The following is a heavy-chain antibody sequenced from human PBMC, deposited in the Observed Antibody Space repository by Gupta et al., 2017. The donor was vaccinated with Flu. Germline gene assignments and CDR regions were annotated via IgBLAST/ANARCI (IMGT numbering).Heavy chain of an antibody. CDR3: AKDLKGASGSGGTYGMDV. CDR2: ISYDGSIK. Sequence: QVQLVESGGGVVQPGRSLRLSCAASGFTFSSYGMHWVRQAPGKGLEWVAVISYDGSIKYYADSVKGRFTISRDNSKNTLYLQMNSLRAEDTAVYYCAKDLKGASGSGGTYGMDVWGQGTTVTVSS. CDR1: GFTFSSYG. D-gene: IGHD1-26*01. J-gene: IGHJ6*02. V-gene: IGHV3-30*18.